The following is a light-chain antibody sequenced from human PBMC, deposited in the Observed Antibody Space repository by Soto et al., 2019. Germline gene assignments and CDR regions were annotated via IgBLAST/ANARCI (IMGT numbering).Light chain of an antibody. V-gene: IGLV2-8*01. CDR3: RSYAGSNTWV. J-gene: IGLJ1*01. Sequence: QSALTQPPSASGSPGQSVTISCTGTSSDVGGYHYVSWYQQHPGKAPKLMIYEVSKRPSGVPDRFSGSKSGNTASLTVSGFQAEDEADYYCRSYAGSNTWVFGTGTKLTVL. CDR2: EVS. CDR1: SSDVGGYHY.